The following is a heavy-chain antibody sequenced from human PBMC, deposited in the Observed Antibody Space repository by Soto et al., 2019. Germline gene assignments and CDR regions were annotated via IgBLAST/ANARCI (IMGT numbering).Heavy chain of an antibody. J-gene: IGHJ5*02. V-gene: IGHV3-23*01. CDR1: GFTFSSYA. D-gene: IGHD2-2*02. CDR2: ISGSGGST. CDR3: AKDKGAVVPAAIHENWFDP. Sequence: GGSLRLSCAASGFTFSSYAMSWVRQAPGKGLEWVSAISGSGGSTYYADSVKGRFTISRDNSKNTLYLQMNSLRAEDTAVYYCAKDKGAVVPAAIHENWFDPWGQGTLVTVSS.